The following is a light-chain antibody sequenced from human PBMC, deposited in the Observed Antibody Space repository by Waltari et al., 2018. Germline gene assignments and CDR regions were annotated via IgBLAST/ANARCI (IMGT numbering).Light chain of an antibody. Sequence: SSELTQDPAVSVAMGQTVRITCQGDSLRSYYASWYQQRPGQATILVMYDKNNRSSGVPDRFSRSSSDNTASLTITGAQAEDEASYYCHSRDASGVGGSFGGGTKLTVL. CDR3: HSRDASGVGGS. J-gene: IGLJ2*01. CDR2: DKN. V-gene: IGLV3-19*01. CDR1: SLRSYY.